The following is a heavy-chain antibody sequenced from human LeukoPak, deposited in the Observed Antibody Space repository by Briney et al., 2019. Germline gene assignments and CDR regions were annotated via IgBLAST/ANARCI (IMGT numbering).Heavy chain of an antibody. CDR3: ARDSAYCGGDCYSDPYSWFDP. CDR1: GGTFSSYA. V-gene: IGHV1-69*13. CDR2: IIPIFGTA. J-gene: IGHJ5*02. Sequence: SVKVSCKASGGTFSSYAISWVRQAPGQGLEWMGGIIPIFGTANYAQKFQGRVTITADESTSTAYMELSSLRSEDTAVYYCARDSAYCGGDCYSDPYSWFDPWGQGTLVTVSS. D-gene: IGHD2-21*02.